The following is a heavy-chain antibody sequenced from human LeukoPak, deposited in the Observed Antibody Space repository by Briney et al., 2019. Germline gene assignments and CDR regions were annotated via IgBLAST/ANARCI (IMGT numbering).Heavy chain of an antibody. CDR3: AWRYYDILTGHYY. CDR2: ISGSGGST. J-gene: IGHJ4*02. CDR1: GFTLSSYA. V-gene: IGHV3-23*01. Sequence: GGSLRLSCAASGFTLSSYAMSWVRQAPGKGLEWVSAISGSGGSTYYADSVKGRFTISTDNSKNTLYLKMNSLRAEDTAVYYCAWRYYDILTGHYYWGQGTLVTVSS. D-gene: IGHD3-9*01.